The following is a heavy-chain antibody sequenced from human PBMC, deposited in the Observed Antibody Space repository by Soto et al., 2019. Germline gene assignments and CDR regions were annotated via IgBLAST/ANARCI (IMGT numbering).Heavy chain of an antibody. J-gene: IGHJ4*02. Sequence: QVQLQELGPGVVKSSETLSLICTVSGGSVRNYYWNWIRQPPGKGLEWIGYIYHDGTTKDNPSLKSRLTMSVDTSKSQVSLMLSSVTAADTAIYFCAASYGSGSYPDYWGQGTLVTVSS. V-gene: IGHV4-59*08. CDR1: GGSVRNYY. D-gene: IGHD3-10*01. CDR2: IYHDGTT. CDR3: AASYGSGSYPDY.